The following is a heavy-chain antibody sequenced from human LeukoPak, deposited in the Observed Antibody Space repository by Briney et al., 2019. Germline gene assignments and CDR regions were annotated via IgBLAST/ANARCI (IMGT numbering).Heavy chain of an antibody. CDR1: GGSISSYY. CDR3: ARQDNRWDYYFDY. D-gene: IGHD1-26*01. J-gene: IGHJ4*02. V-gene: IGHV4-59*08. Sequence: SETLSLTCTVSGGSISSYYWSWIRQPPGKGLEWIGYIYYSGSTNYNPSLKSRVTISVNTSKNQFSLKLSSVTAADTAVYYCARQDNRWDYYFDYWGQGTLVTVSS. CDR2: IYYSGST.